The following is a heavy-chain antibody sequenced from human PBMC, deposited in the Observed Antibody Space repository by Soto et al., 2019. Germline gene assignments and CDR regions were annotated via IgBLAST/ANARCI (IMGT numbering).Heavy chain of an antibody. J-gene: IGHJ4*02. CDR3: AKVLYGTTVVFDY. V-gene: IGHV3-23*01. Sequence: LRLSCAASGFTFSSYAMSWVRQAPGKGLEWVSAISGSGGSTYYADSVKGRFTISRDNSKNTLYLQMNSLRAEDTAVYYCAKVLYGTTVVFDYWGQGTLVTVSS. CDR1: GFTFSSYA. D-gene: IGHD1-7*01. CDR2: ISGSGGST.